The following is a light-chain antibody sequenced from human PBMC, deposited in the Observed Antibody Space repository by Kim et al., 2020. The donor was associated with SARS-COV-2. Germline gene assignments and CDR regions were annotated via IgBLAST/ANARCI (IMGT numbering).Light chain of an antibody. Sequence: VAPGQTASSTGAGDKLGDNYACWYQQKPDQSPVLVIYQDGKRPSGIPERFSGSNSGNTATLTISGTQAMDEADYYCQAWDSSTGVFGTGTKVTVL. CDR1: KLGDNY. CDR3: QAWDSSTGV. V-gene: IGLV3-1*01. CDR2: QDG. J-gene: IGLJ1*01.